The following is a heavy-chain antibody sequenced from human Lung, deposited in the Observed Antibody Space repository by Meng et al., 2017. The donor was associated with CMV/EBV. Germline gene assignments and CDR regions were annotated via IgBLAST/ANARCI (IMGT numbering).Heavy chain of an antibody. D-gene: IGHD2-21*02. CDR2: IYHSGST. Sequence: QVQLQESGPGLVKPSGTLSLTCAVSGGSISSSNFWTWVRQVPGKGLEWIGEIYHSGSTNYNPSLKSRVTISVDKFKNQFSLKLGSVTAADTAVYYCARIERRRILKYCGSDCSTTDYWGQGTLVTVSS. CDR3: ARIERRRILKYCGSDCSTTDY. J-gene: IGHJ4*02. CDR1: GGSISSSNF. V-gene: IGHV4-4*02.